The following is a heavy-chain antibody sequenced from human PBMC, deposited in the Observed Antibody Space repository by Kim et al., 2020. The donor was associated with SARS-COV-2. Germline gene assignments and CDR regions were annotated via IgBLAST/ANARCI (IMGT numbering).Heavy chain of an antibody. CDR1: GFTFSSFA. D-gene: IGHD2-2*03. Sequence: GGSLRLSCAASGFTFSSFAMSWVRQAPGKGLEWVSSISDSGDNTHYADSVKGRFTISRDNSKNTLYLQMNSLRAEDTAVYYCAKDFGYCRSNICYPPYGMDVWGQGTTVTVSS. J-gene: IGHJ6*02. CDR2: ISDSGDNT. V-gene: IGHV3-23*01. CDR3: AKDFGYCRSNICYPPYGMDV.